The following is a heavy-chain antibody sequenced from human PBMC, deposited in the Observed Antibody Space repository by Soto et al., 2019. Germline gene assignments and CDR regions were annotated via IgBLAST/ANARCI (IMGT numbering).Heavy chain of an antibody. Sequence: SVKVSCKASGYTFTGYYMHWVRQAPGQGLEWMGWINPNSGGTNYAQKFQGWVTMTTDTSISTAYMELSSLRSEDTAVYYCARDRAVTTQKGEFWFDPWGQGTLVTVSS. J-gene: IGHJ5*02. CDR1: GYTFTGYY. D-gene: IGHD4-17*01. CDR2: INPNSGGT. V-gene: IGHV1-2*04. CDR3: ARDRAVTTQKGEFWFDP.